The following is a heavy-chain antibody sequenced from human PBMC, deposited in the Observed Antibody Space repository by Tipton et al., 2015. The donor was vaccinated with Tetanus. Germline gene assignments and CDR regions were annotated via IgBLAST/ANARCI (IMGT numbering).Heavy chain of an antibody. CDR3: AKDMCGDYPYCRHYGMDV. D-gene: IGHD4-17*01. CDR1: GFTFSSYG. V-gene: IGHV3-30*18. J-gene: IGHJ6*02. Sequence: SLRLSCAASGFTFSSYGMHWVRQAPGKGLEWVAVISYDGSNKYYADSVKGRFTISRDNSKNTLYLQMNSLRAEDTAVYYCAKDMCGDYPYCRHYGMDVWGQGTTVTVSS. CDR2: ISYDGSNK.